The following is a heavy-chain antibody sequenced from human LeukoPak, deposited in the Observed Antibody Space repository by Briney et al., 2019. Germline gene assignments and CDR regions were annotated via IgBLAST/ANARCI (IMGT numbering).Heavy chain of an antibody. CDR2: ISGSGGST. CDR1: GFTFSSYA. CDR3: AKDNMEGSGWVNPTPDAFDI. Sequence: GGSLRLSCAASGFTFSSYAMSWVRQAPGKGLEWVSAISGSGGSTYYADSVKGRFTISRDNSKNTLYLQMNSLRAEDTAVYYCAKDNMEGSGWVNPTPDAFDIWGQGTMVTVSS. J-gene: IGHJ3*02. V-gene: IGHV3-23*01. D-gene: IGHD6-19*01.